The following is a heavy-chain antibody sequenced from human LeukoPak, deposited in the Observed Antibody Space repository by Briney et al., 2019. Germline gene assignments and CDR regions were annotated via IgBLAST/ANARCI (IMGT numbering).Heavy chain of an antibody. Sequence: GGSLRLSCAASGFTFTNYDMHWVRQAPGKGLEWVAIIRYNGISKDYADSVKGRFTISRDNSKNTLYLQMSNLRAGDTAMYYCAGGQAGSTTYWGQGTLVTVSS. CDR1: GFTFTNYD. D-gene: IGHD1-26*01. J-gene: IGHJ4*02. V-gene: IGHV3-30*02. CDR3: AGGQAGSTTY. CDR2: IRYNGISK.